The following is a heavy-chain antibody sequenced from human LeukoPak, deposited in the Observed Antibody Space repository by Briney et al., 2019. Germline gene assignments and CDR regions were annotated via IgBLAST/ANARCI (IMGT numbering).Heavy chain of an antibody. CDR2: ISWNSGSI. J-gene: IGHJ4*02. Sequence: GGSLRLSCAASGFTFDDYAMHWVRQAPGKGLEWVSGISWNSGSIGYADSVKGRFTISRDNAKNSLYLQMNSLRAEDTALYYCAKDDYWGQGTLVTVYS. CDR1: GFTFDDYA. CDR3: AKDDY. V-gene: IGHV3-9*01.